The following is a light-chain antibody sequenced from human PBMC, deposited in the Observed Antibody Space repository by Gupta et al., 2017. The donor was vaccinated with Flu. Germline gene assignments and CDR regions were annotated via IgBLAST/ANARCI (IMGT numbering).Light chain of an antibody. J-gene: IGKJ2*01. V-gene: IGKV1-5*03. CDR2: KAS. CDR1: QSINSW. CDR3: QQDDSYPYT. Sequence: PSTLSASVGDRVTITGRASQSINSWLAWYQQKPGKAPKVLIYKASSLESGVPSRFTGSGSGTEFTLTISSLQPDDFATYYCQQDDSYPYTFGQGTNVEIK.